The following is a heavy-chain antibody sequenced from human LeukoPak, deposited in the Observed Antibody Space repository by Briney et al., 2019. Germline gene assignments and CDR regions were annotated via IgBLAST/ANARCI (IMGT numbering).Heavy chain of an antibody. D-gene: IGHD1-1*01. J-gene: IGHJ4*02. CDR1: GGSISSHY. Sequence: PSETLSLTCTVSGGSISSHYWSWIRQPPGKGLEWIGYIYYSGSTNYNPSLKSRVTISVDTSKNQFSLKLSSVTAADTAVYYCAREGNEGGYYFDYWGQGTLVTVSS. CDR3: AREGNEGGYYFDY. CDR2: IYYSGST. V-gene: IGHV4-59*11.